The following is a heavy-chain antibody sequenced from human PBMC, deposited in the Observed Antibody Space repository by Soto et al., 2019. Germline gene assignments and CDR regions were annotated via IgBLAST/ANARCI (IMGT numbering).Heavy chain of an antibody. D-gene: IGHD3-22*01. V-gene: IGHV3-30*18. CDR1: GFTFSSYG. CDR3: AKQIVVPHGGYYFDY. J-gene: IGHJ4*02. Sequence: QVQLVESGGGVVQPGRSLRLSCAASGFTFSSYGMHWVRQAPGKGLEWVAVISYDGSNKYYADSVKGRFTISRDNSKNTRYLQMNSLRAEDTAVYYCAKQIVVPHGGYYFDYWGQGTLVTVSS. CDR2: ISYDGSNK.